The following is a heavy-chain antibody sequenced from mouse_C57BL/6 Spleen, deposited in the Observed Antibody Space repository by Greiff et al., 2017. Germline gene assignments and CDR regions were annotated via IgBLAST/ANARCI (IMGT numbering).Heavy chain of an antibody. D-gene: IGHD1-1*01. J-gene: IGHJ2*01. CDR1: GFTFSDYG. Sequence: VQVVESGGGLVKPGGSLILSCAAPGFTFSDYGMHWVRQAPEKGLEWVAYISSGSSTIYYADTVKGLFTISRDNAKNTLFLQMTSLRSEDTAMYYCARDGSSFYFDYWGQGTTLTVAS. V-gene: IGHV5-17*01. CDR2: ISSGSSTI. CDR3: ARDGSSFYFDY.